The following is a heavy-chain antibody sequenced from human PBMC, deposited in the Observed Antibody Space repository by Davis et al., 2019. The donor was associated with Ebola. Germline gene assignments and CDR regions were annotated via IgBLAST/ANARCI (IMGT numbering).Heavy chain of an antibody. Sequence: MPSETLSLTCTVSGGSISSYYWSWIRQPPGKGLEWIGYIYYSGSTNYNPSLKSRVTISVDTSKNQFSLKLSSVTAADTAVYYCARRTTYYYDSSGYYGMGYYFDYWGQGTLVTVSS. CDR3: ARRTTYYYDSSGYYGMGYYFDY. CDR1: GGSISSYY. CDR2: IYYSGST. J-gene: IGHJ4*02. V-gene: IGHV4-59*08. D-gene: IGHD3-22*01.